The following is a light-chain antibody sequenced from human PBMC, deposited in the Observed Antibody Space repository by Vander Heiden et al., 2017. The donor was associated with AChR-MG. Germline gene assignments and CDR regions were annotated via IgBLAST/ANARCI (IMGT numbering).Light chain of an antibody. Sequence: EIVLTQSPATLSLSPGERATLSCRASQSISSSLAWYQQKPGQAPRLLIYDASNRATGIPARFSGSGSGTDFTLTISSLEPEDFAVYYCQQRSNWPLTFGGGTKVGSN. CDR3: QQRSNWPLT. J-gene: IGKJ4*01. CDR2: DAS. CDR1: QSISSS. V-gene: IGKV3-11*01.